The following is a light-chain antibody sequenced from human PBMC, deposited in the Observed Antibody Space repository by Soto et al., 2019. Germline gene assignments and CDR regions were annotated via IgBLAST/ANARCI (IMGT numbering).Light chain of an antibody. CDR2: ADN. J-gene: IGLJ1*01. CDR3: AAWDDSLNGFV. CDR1: SSNIGSNS. Sequence: QSVLTQPPSASGTPGQRVSISRSGSSSNIGSNSVQWHQQLPGTAPNLLIYADNQRPSGVPDRFSGSKSGTSASLAITGLQSGDEADYYCAAWDDSLNGFVFGTGTKVTVL. V-gene: IGLV1-44*01.